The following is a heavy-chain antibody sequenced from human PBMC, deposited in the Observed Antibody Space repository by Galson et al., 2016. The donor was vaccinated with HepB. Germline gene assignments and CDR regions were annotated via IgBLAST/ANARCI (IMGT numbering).Heavy chain of an antibody. CDR1: GGSFTGYY. CDR2: INHSGGT. D-gene: IGHD2-2*01. V-gene: IGHV4-34*01. J-gene: IGHJ6*02. Sequence: SETLSLTCVVHGGSFTGYYWSWIRQSPGKGLEWIGEINHSGGTNYNPSLKSRVTISVDTSKNQLSLKLRSVTAADTAVYYCARLIRIPAARQYDHGLDVWGQGTTVTDSS. CDR3: ARLIRIPAARQYDHGLDV.